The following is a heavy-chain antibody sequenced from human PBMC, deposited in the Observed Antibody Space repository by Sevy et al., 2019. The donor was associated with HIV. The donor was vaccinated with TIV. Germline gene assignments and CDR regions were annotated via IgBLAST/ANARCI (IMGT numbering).Heavy chain of an antibody. CDR1: GFTFSSYS. J-gene: IGHJ6*02. D-gene: IGHD5-12*01. CDR2: ISSSSTI. V-gene: IGHV3-48*01. Sequence: GGSLRLSCAASGFTFSSYSMNWVRQAPGKGLEWGSYISSSSTIYYADSVKGRFTISRDNAKNSLYLQMNSLRAEDTAVYYCARIARGYSADGYYYGMDVWGQGTTVTVSS. CDR3: ARIARGYSADGYYYGMDV.